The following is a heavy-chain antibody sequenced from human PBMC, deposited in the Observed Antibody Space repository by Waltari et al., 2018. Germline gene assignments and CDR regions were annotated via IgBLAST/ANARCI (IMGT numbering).Heavy chain of an antibody. D-gene: IGHD2-8*01. CDR2: INPVGGGT. CDR1: GYTFTNFY. J-gene: IGHJ4*02. CDR3: ARDANGYRGAKFDY. Sequence: QVQLVQSGAEVEKPGASVKVSCKASGYTFTNFYMHWVRQAPGQGLEWLVIINPVGGGTSYAQRFQGRVTMTRDTSTSTVYMELSSLRSEDTAVYYCARDANGYRGAKFDYWGQGTPVTVSS. V-gene: IGHV1-46*01.